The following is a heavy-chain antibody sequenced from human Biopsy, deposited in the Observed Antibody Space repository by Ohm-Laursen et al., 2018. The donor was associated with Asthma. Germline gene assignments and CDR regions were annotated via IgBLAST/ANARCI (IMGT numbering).Heavy chain of an antibody. CDR3: ATNSGAYKNSLGDGLDV. V-gene: IGHV3-33*01. CDR1: GFTFTTYG. D-gene: IGHD1-26*01. Sequence: SLRLSCAASGFTFTTYGMHWVRQAPGRGLEWVGVIWFDGSKKYYADSVKGRFTISRDNSKKMLYLQMNSLKAEDTAVYYCATNSGAYKNSLGDGLDVWGQGTTVIVSS. J-gene: IGHJ6*02. CDR2: IWFDGSKK.